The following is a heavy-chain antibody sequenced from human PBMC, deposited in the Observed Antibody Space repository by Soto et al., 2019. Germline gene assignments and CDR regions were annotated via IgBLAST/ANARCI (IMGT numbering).Heavy chain of an antibody. CDR2: ISGSGGST. V-gene: IGHV3-23*01. J-gene: IGHJ4*02. CDR1: GFTFSRPA. D-gene: IGHD1-26*01. Sequence: EVRLLESGGDLVQPGGSLRLSCAGSGFTFSRPAMSWIRQAPGKGLEWVSSISGSGGSTYYADSVKGRFTISKDNSTNTLYLRMNSLRAEATAVYSCAQAPKWELTPCDYWGQGTLVTVSP. CDR3: AQAPKWELTPCDY.